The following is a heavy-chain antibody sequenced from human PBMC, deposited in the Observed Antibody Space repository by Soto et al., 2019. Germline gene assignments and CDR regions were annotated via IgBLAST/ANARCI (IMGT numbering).Heavy chain of an antibody. V-gene: IGHV3-21*01. CDR1: GFTFSSYS. J-gene: IGHJ3*02. CDR3: ARRITIFGVAAFDI. CDR2: ISSSSSYI. Sequence: LRLSFAASGFTFSSYSMNWVRQAPGKGLEWVSSISSSSSYIYYADSVKGRFTISRDNAKNSLYLQMNSLRAEDTAVYYCARRITIFGVAAFDIWGQGTMVTVSS. D-gene: IGHD3-3*01.